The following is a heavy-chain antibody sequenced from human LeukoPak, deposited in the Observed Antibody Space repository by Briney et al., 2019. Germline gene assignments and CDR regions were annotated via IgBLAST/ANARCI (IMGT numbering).Heavy chain of an antibody. Sequence: SETLSLTCTVSGGSISSSSYYWGWIRQPPGKGLEWIGSIYYSGSTYYNPSLKSRVTISVDTSKNQFSLKLSSVTAADTAVYYCARGLWLRAFDIWGQGTMVTVSS. D-gene: IGHD3-16*01. V-gene: IGHV4-39*01. CDR3: ARGLWLRAFDI. J-gene: IGHJ3*02. CDR2: IYYSGST. CDR1: GGSISSSSYY.